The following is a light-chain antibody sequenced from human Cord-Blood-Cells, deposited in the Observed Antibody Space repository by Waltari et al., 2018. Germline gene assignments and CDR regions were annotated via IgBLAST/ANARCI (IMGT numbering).Light chain of an antibody. Sequence: QSALTQPASVSGPPGQSLTISCTRTSRDFRGYHFDPWYQPRPGKAPKLMIYDVSNRPSGVSNRFSGSKSGNTASLTISGLQAEDEADYYCSSYTSSSTLVFGGGTKLTVL. J-gene: IGLJ3*02. CDR3: SSYTSSSTLV. CDR1: SRDFRGYHF. V-gene: IGLV2-14*01. CDR2: DVS.